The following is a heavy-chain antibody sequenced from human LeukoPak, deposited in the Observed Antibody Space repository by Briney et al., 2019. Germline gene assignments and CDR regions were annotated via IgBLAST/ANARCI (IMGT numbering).Heavy chain of an antibody. CDR1: AGSFSGYY. J-gene: IGHJ5*02. D-gene: IGHD2-15*01. CDR2: INHSGST. Sequence: SETLSLTCAVYAGSFSGYYWSWIRQPPGKGLEWIGEINHSGSTNYNPSLKSRVTISVDTSKNQFSLKLSSVTAADTAVYYCAREPRYCSGGSCAFDPWGQGTLVTVSS. CDR3: AREPRYCSGGSCAFDP. V-gene: IGHV4-34*01.